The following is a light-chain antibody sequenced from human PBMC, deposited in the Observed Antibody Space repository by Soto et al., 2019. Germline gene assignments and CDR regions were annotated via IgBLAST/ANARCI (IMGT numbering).Light chain of an antibody. J-gene: IGKJ2*01. CDR2: GAS. CDR3: QQYHNWPPQYT. Sequence: EIVMTQSPASLSVSPGDGATLSCRASQTVASNLAWYQQKPGHGPRLLIHGASTRAAGVPARFSGSGSGTDFTLTISSLQSEDFAVFYCQQYHNWPPQYTFGQGTKLQIK. V-gene: IGKV3-15*01. CDR1: QTVASN.